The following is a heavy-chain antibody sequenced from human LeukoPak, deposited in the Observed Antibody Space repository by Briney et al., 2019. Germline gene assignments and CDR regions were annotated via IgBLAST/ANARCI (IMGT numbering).Heavy chain of an antibody. J-gene: IGHJ3*02. V-gene: IGHV3-9*01. D-gene: IGHD6-19*01. Sequence: GRSLRLSCAASGFTFDDYAMHWVRQAPGKGLEWVSGISWNSGSIGYADSVKGRFTISRDNAKNYLYLQMNSLRAEDTALYYCAKDSRAVAELPDAFDIWGQGTMVTVSS. CDR2: ISWNSGSI. CDR1: GFTFDDYA. CDR3: AKDSRAVAELPDAFDI.